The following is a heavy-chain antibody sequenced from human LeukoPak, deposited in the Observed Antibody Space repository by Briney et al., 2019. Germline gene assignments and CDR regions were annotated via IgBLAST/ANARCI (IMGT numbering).Heavy chain of an antibody. D-gene: IGHD3-10*01. Sequence: SPETLSLTCTVSGGSISSSSYYWGWIRQPPGKGLEWIGSIYYSGSTYYNPSLKSRVTISVDTSKNQFSLKLSSVTAADTAVYYCARLDYYGSGSSRWGQGTLVTVSS. CDR1: GGSISSSSYY. CDR2: IYYSGST. V-gene: IGHV4-39*01. CDR3: ARLDYYGSGSSR. J-gene: IGHJ4*02.